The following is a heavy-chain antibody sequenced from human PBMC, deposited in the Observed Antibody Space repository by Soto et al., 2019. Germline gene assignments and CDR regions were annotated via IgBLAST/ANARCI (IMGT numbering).Heavy chain of an antibody. CDR3: ARDGSLGFGELLQNYYSYYGMDV. V-gene: IGHV1-2*04. CDR2: INPNSGGT. Sequence: GASVKVSCKASGYTFTGYYMHWVRQAPGQGLEWMGWINPNSGGTNYAQKFQGWVTMTRDTSISTAYMELSRLRSDDTAVYYCARDGSLGFGELLQNYYSYYGMDVWGQGTTVTVSS. D-gene: IGHD3-10*01. J-gene: IGHJ6*02. CDR1: GYTFTGYY.